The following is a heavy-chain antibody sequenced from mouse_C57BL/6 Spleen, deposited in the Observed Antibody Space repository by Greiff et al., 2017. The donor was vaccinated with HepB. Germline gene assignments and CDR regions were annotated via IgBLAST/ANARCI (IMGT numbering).Heavy chain of an antibody. Sequence: VQLQQSGPELVKPGASVKIPCKASGYTFTDYNMDWVKQSHGKSLEWIGDINPNNGGTIYNQKFKGKATLTVDKSSSTAYMELRSLTSEDTAVYYCARNARYYSNFAMDYWGQGTSVTVSS. CDR1: GYTFTDYN. D-gene: IGHD2-5*01. V-gene: IGHV1-18*01. CDR2: INPNNGGT. CDR3: ARNARYYSNFAMDY. J-gene: IGHJ4*01.